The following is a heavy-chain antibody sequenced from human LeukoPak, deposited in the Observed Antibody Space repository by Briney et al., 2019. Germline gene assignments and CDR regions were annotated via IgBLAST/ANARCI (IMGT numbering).Heavy chain of an antibody. CDR2: VNWSGSRT. D-gene: IGHD1-26*01. CDR3: ASAVGAGYYFDY. V-gene: IGHV3-20*04. J-gene: IGHJ4*02. Sequence: GGSLSLSCAASGFTFADYCMSCVRHAPGRGPGWVSCVNWSGSRTGYEDSVKGRFTISRDNAKNSLYLQMNSLRAEDTAFYYCASAVGAGYYFDYWGQGTLVTVPS. CDR1: GFTFADYC.